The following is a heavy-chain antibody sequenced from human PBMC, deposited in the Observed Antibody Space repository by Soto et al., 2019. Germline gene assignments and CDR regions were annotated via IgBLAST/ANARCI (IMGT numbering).Heavy chain of an antibody. CDR3: ARGRWYYYGSGSPNWFDP. CDR1: GGTFSSYA. V-gene: IGHV1-69*05. CDR2: IIPIFGTA. J-gene: IGHJ5*02. Sequence: QVQLVQSGAEVKKPGSSVKVSCKASGGTFSSYAISWVRQAPGQGLEWMGGIIPIFGTANYAQMFQGRVTITTDESTSTAYMELSSLRSEDTAVYYCARGRWYYYGSGSPNWFDPWGQGTLVTVSS. D-gene: IGHD3-10*01.